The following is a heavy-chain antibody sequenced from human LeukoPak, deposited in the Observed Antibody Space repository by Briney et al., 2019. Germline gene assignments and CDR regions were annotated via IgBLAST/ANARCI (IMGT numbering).Heavy chain of an antibody. CDR3: ARVSWVQKAYMYYYYGMDV. CDR1: GYTFTIYG. V-gene: IGHV1-18*01. J-gene: IGHJ6*02. D-gene: IGHD2-21*01. CDR2: ISAYNGNT. Sequence: ASVKLSCKASGYTFTIYGISWVRQAPGQGLEWMGWISAYNGNTNYAQKLQGRVTMTTDTSTSTAYMELRSLRSDDTAVYYCARVSWVQKAYMYYYYGMDVWGQGTTVTVSS.